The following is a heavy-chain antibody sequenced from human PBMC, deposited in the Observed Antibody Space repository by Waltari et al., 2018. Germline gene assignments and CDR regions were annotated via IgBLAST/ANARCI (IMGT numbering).Heavy chain of an antibody. D-gene: IGHD2-2*01. V-gene: IGHV4-34*01. CDR1: GGSFSGYY. J-gene: IGHJ2*01. Sequence: QVQLQQWGAGLLKPSETLSLTCAVYGGSFSGYYWSWIRQPPWKGLEWIGEINHSGSTNYNPSLKSRVTISVDTSKNQFSLKLSSVTAADTAVYYCARHAYPRGWYFDLWGRGTLVTVSS. CDR2: INHSGST. CDR3: ARHAYPRGWYFDL.